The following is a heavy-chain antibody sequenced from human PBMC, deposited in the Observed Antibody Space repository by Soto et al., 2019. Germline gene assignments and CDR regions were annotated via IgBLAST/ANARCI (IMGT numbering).Heavy chain of an antibody. J-gene: IGHJ6*02. V-gene: IGHV3-23*01. CDR1: GFTFSNFA. Sequence: EVQVLESGGGLVQPGGSLRLSCAGSGFTFSNFALTWFRQAPGKGLEWVPTTRGNGEHTYYADSVKGRFTVSRDNSKNALFLEMSSLRAEDTAVYYCAKDSKSVAVSAARVYGMDVWGQGTTVTVSS. CDR2: TRGNGEHT. CDR3: AKDSKSVAVSAARVYGMDV. D-gene: IGHD2-2*01.